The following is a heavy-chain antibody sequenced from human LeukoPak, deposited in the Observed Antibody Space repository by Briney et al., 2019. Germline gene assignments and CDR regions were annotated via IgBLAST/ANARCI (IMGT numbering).Heavy chain of an antibody. V-gene: IGHV3-20*04. D-gene: IGHD5-12*01. Sequence: GGSLRLSCGAPGLNFGDYGMSWVRQAPGKGLEWVSAINWNGITTGYADSVRGRFAISRDNAKNSLYLQMNSLRAEDTALCFCARDRGRGYYSLDYWGQGTLVTVSS. J-gene: IGHJ4*02. CDR1: GLNFGDYG. CDR2: INWNGITT. CDR3: ARDRGRGYYSLDY.